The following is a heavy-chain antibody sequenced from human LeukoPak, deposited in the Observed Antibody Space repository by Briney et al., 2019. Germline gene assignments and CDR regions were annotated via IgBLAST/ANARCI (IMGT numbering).Heavy chain of an antibody. CDR1: GYTFTSYG. D-gene: IGHD3-10*01. Sequence: ASVKVSCKASGYTFTSYGISWVRQATGQGLEWMGWMNPNSGNTGYAQKFQGRVTMTRNTSISTAYMELSSLRSEDTAVYYCARGSYYGSGTHFDYWGQGTLVTVSS. V-gene: IGHV1-8*02. CDR2: MNPNSGNT. J-gene: IGHJ4*02. CDR3: ARGSYYGSGTHFDY.